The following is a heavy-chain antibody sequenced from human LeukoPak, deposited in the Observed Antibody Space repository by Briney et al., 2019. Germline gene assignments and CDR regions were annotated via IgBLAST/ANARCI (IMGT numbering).Heavy chain of an antibody. CDR2: IFPGDYDT. J-gene: IGHJ4*02. V-gene: IGHV5-51*01. CDR3: ARGNYDILIGPSAYYFDY. D-gene: IGHD3-9*01. CDR1: GYSFTTYW. Sequence: GESLKISCKGSGYSFTTYWIGWVRQMPGKGLEWMGIIFPGDYDTIYSPSFQGQVTISGDKFTSTAYLQWGSLEASDTAIYYCARGNYDILIGPSAYYFDYWGQGTLVTVSS.